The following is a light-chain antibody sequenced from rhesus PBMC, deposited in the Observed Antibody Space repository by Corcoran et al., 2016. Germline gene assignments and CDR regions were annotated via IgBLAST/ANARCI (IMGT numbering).Light chain of an antibody. CDR1: SSDIGGYND. CDR3: CSYRSGSTFV. V-gene: IGLV2S9*01. Sequence: QSALTQPPSVSKSLGQSVTISCTGTSSDIGGYNDVSWYQQHPGTAPRLLIYDVSKRPSGVSDRVSGSKSGNTASLTISGLQAEDDDDYYCCSYRSGSTFVFGSGTKLTVL. J-gene: IGLJ6*01. CDR2: DVS.